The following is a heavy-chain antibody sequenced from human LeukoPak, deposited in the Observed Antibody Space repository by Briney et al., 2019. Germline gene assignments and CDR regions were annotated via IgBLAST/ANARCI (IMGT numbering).Heavy chain of an antibody. V-gene: IGHV3-23*01. Sequence: GSLRLSCAASGFTFSSYAMRWVRQAPGKGLEWVSAISGSGGSTYYADSVKGRFTISRDNSKNTLYLQMNSLRAEDTAVYYCAKEKWSSGVFDYWGQGTLVTVSS. J-gene: IGHJ4*02. CDR2: ISGSGGST. CDR3: AKEKWSSGVFDY. CDR1: GFTFSSYA. D-gene: IGHD6-19*01.